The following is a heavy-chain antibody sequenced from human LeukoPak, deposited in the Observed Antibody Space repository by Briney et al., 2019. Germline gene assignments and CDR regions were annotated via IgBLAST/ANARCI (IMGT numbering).Heavy chain of an antibody. Sequence: GGSLRLSCAASGFTFSSYAMSWVRQAPGKGLEWVSAIIGSGSSTYYADSVKGRFTISRDNSKNTLFLQMNSLRAEDTAVYYCAKDRAQQLVLDFWGQGTLVTVST. CDR2: IIGSGSST. CDR3: AKDRAQQLVLDF. J-gene: IGHJ4*02. CDR1: GFTFSSYA. D-gene: IGHD6-13*01. V-gene: IGHV3-23*01.